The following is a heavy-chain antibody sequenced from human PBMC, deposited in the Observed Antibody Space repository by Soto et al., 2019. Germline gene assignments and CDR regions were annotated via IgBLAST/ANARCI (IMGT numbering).Heavy chain of an antibody. CDR3: ARDTNYYGMDV. Sequence: SETLSLTCTVSGGSISSYYWSWIRQPPGKGLEWIGYIYYSGSTNYNPSLKSRVTISVDTSKNQFSLKLSSVTAADTAVYYCARDTNYYGMDVWGQGTTVTVSS. V-gene: IGHV4-59*01. D-gene: IGHD3-3*01. J-gene: IGHJ6*02. CDR1: GGSISSYY. CDR2: IYYSGST.